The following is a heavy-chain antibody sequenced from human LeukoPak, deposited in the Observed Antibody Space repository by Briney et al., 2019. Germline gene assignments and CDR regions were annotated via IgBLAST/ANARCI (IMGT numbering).Heavy chain of an antibody. CDR1: GFAFSSYG. V-gene: IGHV3-23*01. CDR3: AKDLRSYCGGDCSTSLDY. J-gene: IGHJ4*02. D-gene: IGHD2-21*02. Sequence: GGALRLSCAASGFAFSSYGMSWVRQAPGKGLEWVSAISGSGGSTYYADSVKGRFTISRDNSKNTLYLQMNSLRAEDTAVYYCAKDLRSYCGGDCSTSLDYWGQGTLVTVSS. CDR2: ISGSGGST.